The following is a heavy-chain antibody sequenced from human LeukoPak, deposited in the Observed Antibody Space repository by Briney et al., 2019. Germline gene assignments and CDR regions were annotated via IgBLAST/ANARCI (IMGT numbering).Heavy chain of an antibody. J-gene: IGHJ6*02. Sequence: GGSLRLSCVASGFTFRNYAMHWVRQAPGKGLEYVSAISDSGGSTYYADSVKGRFTISRDNSKNTLYLQMSSLRAEDTAVYFCVRGYSFGPYGMDVWGQGTTVTVSS. CDR2: ISDSGGST. V-gene: IGHV3-64D*09. CDR1: GFTFRNYA. D-gene: IGHD2-15*01. CDR3: VRGYSFGPYGMDV.